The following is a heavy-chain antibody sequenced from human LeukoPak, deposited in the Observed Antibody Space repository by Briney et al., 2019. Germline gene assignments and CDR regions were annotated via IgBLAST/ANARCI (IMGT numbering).Heavy chain of an antibody. CDR3: ASSSGWYYFDY. D-gene: IGHD6-19*01. CDR2: INHSGST. Sequence: GSLRLSCVTSGFSFSGYWMGWVRQPPGKGLEWIGEINHSGSTNYNPSLKSRVTISVDTSKNQFSLKLSSVTAADTAVYFCASSSGWYYFDYWGQGTLVTVSS. J-gene: IGHJ4*02. CDR1: GFSFSGYW. V-gene: IGHV4-34*01.